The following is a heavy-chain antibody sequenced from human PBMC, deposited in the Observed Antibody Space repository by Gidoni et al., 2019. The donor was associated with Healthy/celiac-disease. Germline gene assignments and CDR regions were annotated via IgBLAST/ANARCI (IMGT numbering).Heavy chain of an antibody. J-gene: IGHJ4*02. CDR2: ISSSSSTI. CDR1: GFTFSSYS. Sequence: EVQLVESGGGLVQPGGSLRLSCAASGFTFSSYSMNWVRQAPGKGLEWVSYISSSSSTIYYADSVKGRFTISRDNAKNSLYLQMNSLRDEDTAVYYCARGKEAARLPGGIDYWGQGTLVTVSS. V-gene: IGHV3-48*02. CDR3: ARGKEAARLPGGIDY. D-gene: IGHD6-6*01.